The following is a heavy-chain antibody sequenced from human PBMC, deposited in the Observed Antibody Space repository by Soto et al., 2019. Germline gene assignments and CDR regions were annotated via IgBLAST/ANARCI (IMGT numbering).Heavy chain of an antibody. D-gene: IGHD3-9*01. CDR3: ARSYDILTGYSGFDY. Sequence: EVQLVESGGGLVKPGGSLRLSCAASGFTFSRYSMNWVRQAPGKGLEWVSSISGSSSYIYYADSVKGRFTISRDNAKNSLYLQMNSLRAEDTAVYYCARSYDILTGYSGFDYGGQGTLVTVSS. J-gene: IGHJ4*02. V-gene: IGHV3-21*01. CDR2: ISGSSSYI. CDR1: GFTFSRYS.